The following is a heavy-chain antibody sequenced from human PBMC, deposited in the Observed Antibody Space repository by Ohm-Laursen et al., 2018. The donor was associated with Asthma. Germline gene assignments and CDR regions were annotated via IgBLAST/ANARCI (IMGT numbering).Heavy chain of an antibody. CDR3: AKGGYYYGYYFDY. CDR2: ISYDGSNK. CDR1: GFTFSSYG. Sequence: SLRLSCAASGFTFSSYGMHWVRQAPGKGLEWVAVISYDGSNKYYADSVKGRFTISRDNSKNTLYLQMNSLRAEDTAVYYCAKGGYYYGYYFDYWGQGTLVTVSS. V-gene: IGHV3-30*18. J-gene: IGHJ4*02. D-gene: IGHD3-10*01.